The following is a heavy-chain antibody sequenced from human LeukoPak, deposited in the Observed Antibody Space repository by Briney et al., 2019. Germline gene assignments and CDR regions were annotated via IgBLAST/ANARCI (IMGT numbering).Heavy chain of an antibody. CDR1: GFTFSSYW. CDR3: AREVAAAGTITRYYYYGMDV. D-gene: IGHD6-13*01. J-gene: IGHJ6*02. Sequence: SGGSLRVSCAASGFTFSSYWMHWVRQAPGKGLVWVSRINSDGSSTSYADSVKGRFTISRDNAKNTLYLQMNSLRAEDTAVYYCAREVAAAGTITRYYYYGMDVWGQGTTVTVSS. V-gene: IGHV3-74*01. CDR2: INSDGSST.